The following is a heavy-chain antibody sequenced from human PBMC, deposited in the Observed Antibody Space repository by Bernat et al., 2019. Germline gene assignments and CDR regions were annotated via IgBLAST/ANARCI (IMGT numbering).Heavy chain of an antibody. CDR2: VYYSGST. D-gene: IGHD2-15*01. CDR1: GGSVSSGSYY. V-gene: IGHV4-61*01. Sequence: QVQLQESGPGLVKPSETLSLTCTVSGGSVSSGSYYWSWIRQPPGKGVEWIGYVYYSGSTYYNPSLKSRVTMSVETSKNQFSLNLRSVTAVDTAVYYCAKKVAGIPYFDNWGQGTLVTVSS. J-gene: IGHJ4*02. CDR3: AKKVAGIPYFDN.